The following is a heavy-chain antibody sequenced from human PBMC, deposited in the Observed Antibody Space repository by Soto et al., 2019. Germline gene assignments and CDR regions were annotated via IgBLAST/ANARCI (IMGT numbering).Heavy chain of an antibody. V-gene: IGHV3-15*01. CDR1: GFTFSNAW. Sequence: GGSLRLSCAAPGFTFSNAWMSWVRQAQRKGLEWVGRIKGEADGGTTDYAAPVKGRITISRDHSKDTLYLQMNSLKTEDTAVYYCTTGLSNGYYNFDYWGQGTPVTVSS. CDR2: IKGEADGGTT. D-gene: IGHD3-22*01. CDR3: TTGLSNGYYNFDY. J-gene: IGHJ4*02.